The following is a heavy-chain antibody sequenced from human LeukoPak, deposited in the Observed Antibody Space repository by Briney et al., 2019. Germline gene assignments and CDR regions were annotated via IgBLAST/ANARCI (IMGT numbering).Heavy chain of an antibody. CDR1: GYSFTSYW. Sequence: GESLKISCKGSGYSFTSYWIGWVRQMPGKGLEWMGIIYPGDSDTRYSPSFQGQVTISADKSISTAYLQWSSLKASDTAMYYCARQQGHCSSTSCSFDYWGQGTLVTVSS. CDR3: ARQQGHCSSTSCSFDY. D-gene: IGHD2-2*01. CDR2: IYPGDSDT. V-gene: IGHV5-51*01. J-gene: IGHJ4*02.